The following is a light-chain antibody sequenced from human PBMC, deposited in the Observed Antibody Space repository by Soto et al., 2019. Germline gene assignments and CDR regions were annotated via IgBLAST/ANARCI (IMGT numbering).Light chain of an antibody. V-gene: IGKV3-20*01. CDR1: QSVTNSY. J-gene: IGKJ2*01. Sequence: ESVLTQSPGTLSLSPGERATLSCRASQSVTNSYFAWYQQKPGQAPRLLIHGISSRATGIPDRFSGSGSGTDFTLTISRLEPEDFVVYYCQQYSTLPHTVGQGTKVDIK. CDR2: GIS. CDR3: QQYSTLPHT.